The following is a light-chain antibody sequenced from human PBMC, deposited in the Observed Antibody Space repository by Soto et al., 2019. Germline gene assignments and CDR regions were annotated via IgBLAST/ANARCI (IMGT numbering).Light chain of an antibody. V-gene: IGKV3-11*01. CDR2: DAS. Sequence: EIVLTQSPGTLSLSPGARAPLSCRARQTVRNNYLAWYQQKPGQAPRLLIYDASNRATGIPARFSGSGSGTDFTLTISSLEPEDFAVYYCQQRSNWPPLTFGGGTKVDIK. CDR3: QQRSNWPPLT. J-gene: IGKJ4*01. CDR1: QTVRNNY.